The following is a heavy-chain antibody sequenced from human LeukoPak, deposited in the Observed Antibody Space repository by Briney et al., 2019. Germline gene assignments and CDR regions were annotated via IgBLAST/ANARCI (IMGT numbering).Heavy chain of an antibody. V-gene: IGHV1-18*01. CDR2: ISAYNGNT. CDR3: AREEYYYDSSSGYPDY. J-gene: IGHJ4*02. D-gene: IGHD3-22*01. Sequence: GASVKVSCKASGYTFTSYGISWVRQAPGQGLEWMGWISAYNGNTNYAQKLQGRVTMTTDTSTSTAYMELRSLRSDDTAVYYCAREEYYYDSSSGYPDYWGQGTLVTVSP. CDR1: GYTFTSYG.